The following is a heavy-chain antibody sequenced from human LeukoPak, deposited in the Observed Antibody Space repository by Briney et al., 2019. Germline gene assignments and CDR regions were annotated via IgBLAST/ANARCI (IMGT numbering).Heavy chain of an antibody. D-gene: IGHD6-19*01. CDR3: ARRRGWYPVDY. V-gene: IGHV4-39*01. CDR2: IYYTGST. CDR1: GGSISSSSYY. J-gene: IGHJ4*02. Sequence: SETLSLTCTVSGGSISSSSYYWGWIRQPPGKGLEWVGTIYYTGSTYYNPSLKSRVTISVGTSKNQCSLKLSSVTAADTAVYYCARRRGWYPVDYWGQGTLVTVSS.